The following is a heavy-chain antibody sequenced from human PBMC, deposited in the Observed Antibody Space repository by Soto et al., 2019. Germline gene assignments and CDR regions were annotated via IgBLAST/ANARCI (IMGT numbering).Heavy chain of an antibody. Sequence: GGSLRLSCAASGFTFSRYWMSWVRQAPGKGLEWVANIKQDGSEKWYVDSVKGRFTISRDNAKNSLYLQMNSLRVEDTAVYYCARGDYYDSSGPFSDAFDIWGQGTKATVS. D-gene: IGHD3-22*01. V-gene: IGHV3-7*04. CDR3: ARGDYYDSSGPFSDAFDI. J-gene: IGHJ3*02. CDR2: IKQDGSEK. CDR1: GFTFSRYW.